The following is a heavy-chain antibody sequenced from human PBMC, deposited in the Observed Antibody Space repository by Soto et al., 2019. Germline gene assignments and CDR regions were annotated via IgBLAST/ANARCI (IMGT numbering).Heavy chain of an antibody. D-gene: IGHD3-22*01. J-gene: IGHJ4*02. CDR2: INPSGGST. Sequence: GASVKVSCKASGYTFTSYYMHWVRQAPGQGLEWMGIINPSGGSTSYAQKFQGRVTMTRDTSTSTAYMDLRSLRSDDTAMYYCARSLCYDSSGSDFDYWGQGTLVTVSS. CDR3: ARSLCYDSSGSDFDY. V-gene: IGHV1-46*01. CDR1: GYTFTSYY.